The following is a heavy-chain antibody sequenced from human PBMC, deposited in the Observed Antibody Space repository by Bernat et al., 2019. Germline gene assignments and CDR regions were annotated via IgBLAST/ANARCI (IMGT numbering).Heavy chain of an antibody. CDR3: ATGIIATNTFDI. D-gene: IGHD3-16*01. V-gene: IGHV3-53*02. Sequence: EVQLVETGGGLIQPGGSLRLSCAASGFTVSSNYMSWVRQAPGKGLEWVSVIYSGGSTYYADSVKGRFTTSRDNSKNTLYLQMNSLRAEDTAVYYCATGIIATNTFDIWGQGTMVTVSS. J-gene: IGHJ3*02. CDR2: IYSGGST. CDR1: GFTVSSNY.